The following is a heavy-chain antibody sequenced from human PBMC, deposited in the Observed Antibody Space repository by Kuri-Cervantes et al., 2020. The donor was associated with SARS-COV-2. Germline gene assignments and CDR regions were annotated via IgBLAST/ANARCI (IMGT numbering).Heavy chain of an antibody. D-gene: IGHD3-22*01. CDR1: GYTFTSYA. CDR2: INAGNGNT. Sequence: ASVKVSCKASGYTFTSYAMHWVRQAPGQRLEWMGWINAGNGNTQYSQKFQGRVTITRDTSASTAYMELSSLRSEDTAVYYCARGGYYDSSGYYSLGDYYYYGMDVWGQGTTVTVSS. V-gene: IGHV1-3*01. CDR3: ARGGYYDSSGYYSLGDYYYYGMDV. J-gene: IGHJ6*02.